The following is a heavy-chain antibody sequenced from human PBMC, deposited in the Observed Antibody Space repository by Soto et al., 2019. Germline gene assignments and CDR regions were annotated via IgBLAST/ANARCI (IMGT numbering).Heavy chain of an antibody. CDR1: GGSISSGDYY. V-gene: IGHV4-30-4*01. Sequence: SETLSLTCTVSGGSISSGDYYWSWIRQPPGKGLEWIGYIYYSGSTYYNPSLKSRFTISVDTSKNQFSLKLSSVIAADTAFFYCARDAIVIYDSSGPYFDYGGQGTLVTVSS. CDR3: ARDAIVIYDSSGPYFDY. CDR2: IYYSGST. J-gene: IGHJ4*02. D-gene: IGHD3-22*01.